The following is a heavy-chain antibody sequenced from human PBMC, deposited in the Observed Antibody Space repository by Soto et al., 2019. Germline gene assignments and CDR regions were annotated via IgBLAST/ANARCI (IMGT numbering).Heavy chain of an antibody. J-gene: IGHJ4*02. D-gene: IGHD4-4*01. Sequence: GASVKVSCKASGFTFTSSAVQWVRQARGQRLEWIGWIVVGSGNTNYAQKFQERVTITRDMSTSTAYMELSSLRSEDTAVYYCAADLFVSTVTKEFDYWGQGTLVTVSS. CDR2: IVVGSGNT. V-gene: IGHV1-58*01. CDR3: AADLFVSTVTKEFDY. CDR1: GFTFTSSA.